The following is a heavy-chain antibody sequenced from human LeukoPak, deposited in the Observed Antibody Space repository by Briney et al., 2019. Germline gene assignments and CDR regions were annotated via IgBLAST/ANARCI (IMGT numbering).Heavy chain of an antibody. J-gene: IGHJ4*02. CDR2: ISYDGSYK. V-gene: IGHV3-30*04. CDR3: ARAAHRGF. D-gene: IGHD3-10*01. Sequence: GGSLGLSCAASGFTFSSYAMHWVRQAPGKGLEWVALISYDGSYKYYADSVKGRFTISRDISKNTLYLQMNSLRAEDTAVYYCARAAHRGFWGQGTLVTVSS. CDR1: GFTFSSYA.